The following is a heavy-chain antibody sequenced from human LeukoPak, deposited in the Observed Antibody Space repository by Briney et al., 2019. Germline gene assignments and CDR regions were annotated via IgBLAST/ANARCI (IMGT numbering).Heavy chain of an antibody. J-gene: IGHJ4*02. D-gene: IGHD3-3*01. CDR1: GGSISSGGYY. CDR3: ARGHVSRRAYDFWSGYYSPPFFFDY. CDR2: IYYSGST. Sequence: SETLSLTCTVSGGSISSGGYYWSWIRQHPGKGLEWIGYIYYSGSTYYNPSLKSRVTISVDTSKNQFSLKLSSVTAADTAVYYCARGHVSRRAYDFWSGYYSPPFFFDYWGQGTLVTVSS. V-gene: IGHV4-31*03.